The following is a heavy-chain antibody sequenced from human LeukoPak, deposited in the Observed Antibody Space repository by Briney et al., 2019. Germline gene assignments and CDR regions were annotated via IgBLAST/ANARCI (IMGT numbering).Heavy chain of an antibody. CDR3: ARDCSSTSCYDY. D-gene: IGHD2-2*01. CDR2: IYSGGST. J-gene: IGHJ4*02. Sequence: GGSLRLSCAASGFTVSSNYMSWVRQAPGKGLEWVSVIYSGGSTYYADSVKGRFTISRDNSKNTLYLQMNSLRADDTAVYYCARDCSSTSCYDYWGQGTLVTVSS. V-gene: IGHV3-53*01. CDR1: GFTVSSNY.